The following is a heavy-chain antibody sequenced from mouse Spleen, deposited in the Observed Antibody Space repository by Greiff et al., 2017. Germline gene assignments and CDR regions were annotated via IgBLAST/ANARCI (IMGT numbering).Heavy chain of an antibody. CDR1: GFNIKDDY. Sequence: EVQLQESGAELVRPGASVKLSCTASGFNIKDDYMHWVKQRPEQGLEWIGWIDPENGDTEYASKFQGKATITADTSSNTAYLQLSSLTSEDTAVYYCTTLYFDVWGAGTTVTVSS. CDR3: TTLYFDV. J-gene: IGHJ1*01. V-gene: IGHV14-4*01. CDR2: IDPENGDT.